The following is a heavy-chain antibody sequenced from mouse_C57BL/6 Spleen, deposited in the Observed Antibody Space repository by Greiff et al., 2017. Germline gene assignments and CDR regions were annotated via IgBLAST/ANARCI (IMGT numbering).Heavy chain of an antibody. CDR2: IDPSDSYT. Sequence: QVQLKQPGAELVKPGASVKLSCKASGYTFTSYWMQWVKQRPGQGLEWIGEIDPSDSYTNYNQKFKGKATLTVDTSSSTAYMQLSSLTSEDSAVYYCARKRTGTKDYWGQGTTLTVSS. CDR3: ARKRTGTKDY. D-gene: IGHD4-1*01. V-gene: IGHV1-50*01. J-gene: IGHJ2*01. CDR1: GYTFTSYW.